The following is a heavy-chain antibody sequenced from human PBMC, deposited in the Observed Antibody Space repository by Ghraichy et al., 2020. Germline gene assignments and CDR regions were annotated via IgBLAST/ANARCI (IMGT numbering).Heavy chain of an antibody. D-gene: IGHD4-17*01. CDR1: GGSISSSSYY. Sequence: SETLSLTCTVSGGSISSSSYYWGWIRQPPGKGLEWIGSIYYSGSTYYNPSLKSRVTIPVDTSKNQFSLKLSSVTAADTAVYYCARRTVTPTSSSFDYWGQGTLVTVSS. J-gene: IGHJ4*02. V-gene: IGHV4-39*01. CDR3: ARRTVTPTSSSFDY. CDR2: IYYSGST.